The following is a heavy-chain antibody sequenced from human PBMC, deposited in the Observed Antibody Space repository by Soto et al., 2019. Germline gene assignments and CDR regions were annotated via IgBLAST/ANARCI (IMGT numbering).Heavy chain of an antibody. V-gene: IGHV1-69*02. CDR2: IIPVLNIT. Sequence: QVQLVQSGAEVQKPGSSLRVSCEASGGTLSSYTFNWVRQAPGQGLEWMGRIIPVLNITNYAQNFKGRVTINADKSTSTVYMELSSLRSADSAIYYCARGVWVTDGGMNYYYYYMDVWGKGSTVTVSS. J-gene: IGHJ6*03. D-gene: IGHD2-21*02. CDR1: GGTLSSYT. CDR3: ARGVWVTDGGMNYYYYYMDV.